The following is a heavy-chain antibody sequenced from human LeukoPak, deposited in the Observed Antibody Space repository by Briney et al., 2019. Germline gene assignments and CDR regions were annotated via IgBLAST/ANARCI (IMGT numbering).Heavy chain of an antibody. J-gene: IGHJ4*02. CDR1: GDSVSSNSGA. V-gene: IGHV6-1*01. Sequence: SQTLSLTCAISGDSVSSNSGAWNWIRQSPSRGLEWLGRTYYRSRWYNVYAESVKSRITINPDTSKNQFSLHLNSVTPEDTAVYYCTNDGMHYWGQGILVTVSS. CDR3: TNDGMHY. CDR2: TYYRSRWYN.